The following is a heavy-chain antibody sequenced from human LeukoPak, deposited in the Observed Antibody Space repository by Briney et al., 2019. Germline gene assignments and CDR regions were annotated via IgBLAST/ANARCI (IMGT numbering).Heavy chain of an antibody. CDR2: ISYDGSNK. CDR1: GFTFSSYA. V-gene: IGHV3-30*04. CDR3: ASGDDYVWGSYRVFDY. D-gene: IGHD3-16*02. Sequence: GGSLRLSCAASGFTFSSYAMHWVRQAPGKGLEWVAVISYDGSNKYYADSVKGRFTISRDNSKNTLYLQMNSLRAEDTAVYYCASGDDYVWGSYRVFDYWGQGTLVTVSS. J-gene: IGHJ4*02.